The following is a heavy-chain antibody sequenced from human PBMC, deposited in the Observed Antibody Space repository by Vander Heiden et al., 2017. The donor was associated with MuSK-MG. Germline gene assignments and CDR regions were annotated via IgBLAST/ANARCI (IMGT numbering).Heavy chain of an antibody. D-gene: IGHD6-19*01. CDR2: ISGSGGST. Sequence: EVQLVESGGGLVQPGGSLRLCCAAHGFTLSGYAMSWVRQAPGKGLEWVSAISGSGGSTYYADSVKGRFTISRDNSKNTLYLQMNSLRAEDTAVYYCAKDGVAVAGTYYMDVWGQGTTVTVSS. J-gene: IGHJ6*03. CDR3: AKDGVAVAGTYYMDV. CDR1: GFTLSGYA. V-gene: IGHV3-23*04.